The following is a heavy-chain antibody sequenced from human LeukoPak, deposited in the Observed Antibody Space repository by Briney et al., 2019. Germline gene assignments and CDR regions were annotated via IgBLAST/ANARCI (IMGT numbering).Heavy chain of an antibody. CDR1: GFTFSNSA. Sequence: SVKVSCKASGFTFSNSAVQWVRQARGQRLEWIGWIVVGSGNTNYAQKFQERVTITRDMSTSTAYMELSSLRSEDTAVYYCARGRWLQPLGYYYYGMDVWGQGTTVTVSS. D-gene: IGHD5-24*01. V-gene: IGHV1-58*01. CDR3: ARGRWLQPLGYYYYGMDV. J-gene: IGHJ6*02. CDR2: IVVGSGNT.